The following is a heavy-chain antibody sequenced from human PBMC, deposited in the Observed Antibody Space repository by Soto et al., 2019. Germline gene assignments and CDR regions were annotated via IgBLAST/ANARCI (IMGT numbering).Heavy chain of an antibody. Sequence: EVQLLESGGHLVQPGGSLRLSCAASGFTFSNFAMSWVRQAPGKGLEWVSGISASGGSTNYADSVRGRFTISRDNSEKTLFLEMNSLRGEDTAVYYCAKALVVVAPASKFADWSQGPLVTVSS. CDR1: GFTFSNFA. J-gene: IGHJ4*02. CDR3: AKALVVVAPASKFAD. V-gene: IGHV3-23*01. D-gene: IGHD2-15*01. CDR2: ISASGGST.